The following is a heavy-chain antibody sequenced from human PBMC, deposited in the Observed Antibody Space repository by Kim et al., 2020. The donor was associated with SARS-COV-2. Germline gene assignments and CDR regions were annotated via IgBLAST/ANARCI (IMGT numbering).Heavy chain of an antibody. CDR3: ARDYYDSSGYSTLGMDV. J-gene: IGHJ6*02. Sequence: VKDVFTISRDNSKNTLYVQMKSLRAEDTAVYYCARDYYDSSGYSTLGMDVWGQGTTVTVSS. D-gene: IGHD3-22*01. V-gene: IGHV3-30*01.